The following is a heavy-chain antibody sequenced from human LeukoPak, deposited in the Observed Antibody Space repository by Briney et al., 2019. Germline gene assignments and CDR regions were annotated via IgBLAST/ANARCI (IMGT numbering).Heavy chain of an antibody. CDR2: ISGSGDNT. CDR3: AKVKTVTTGAFDI. CDR1: GLTFSNYA. D-gene: IGHD4-17*01. V-gene: IGHV3-23*01. J-gene: IGHJ3*02. Sequence: GGSLRLSCAASGLTFSNYAMNWVRQAPGKGLEWVSAISGSGDNTYYGDSVKGRFTNSRDNSKNTLFQQMNSLRAEDTAVYYCAKVKTVTTGAFDIWGQGTMVTVSS.